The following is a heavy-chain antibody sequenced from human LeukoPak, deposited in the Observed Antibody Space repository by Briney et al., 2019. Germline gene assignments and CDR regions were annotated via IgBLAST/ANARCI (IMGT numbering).Heavy chain of an antibody. Sequence: GSSVKVSCKASGGTFSSYAISWVPQAPGQGLEWMGGIIPIFGTANYAQKFQGRVTITADKSTSTAYMELSSLRSEDTAVYYCAREGGPGVVVPAAKSEAFDIWGQGTMVTVSS. CDR3: AREGGPGVVVPAAKSEAFDI. CDR1: GGTFSSYA. D-gene: IGHD2-2*01. CDR2: IIPIFGTA. J-gene: IGHJ3*02. V-gene: IGHV1-69*06.